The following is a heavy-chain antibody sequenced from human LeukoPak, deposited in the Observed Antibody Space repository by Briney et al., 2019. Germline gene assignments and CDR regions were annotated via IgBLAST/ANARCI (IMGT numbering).Heavy chain of an antibody. Sequence: GGSLRLSCAASGFTFSSYWMSWVRQAPGKGLEWVANIKQGGSEKYYVDSVKGRFTISRGNAKNSLYLQMNSLRAEDTAVYYCARRTPITMVRGVIPLYYFDYWGQGTLVTVSS. CDR3: ARRTPITMVRGVIPLYYFDY. CDR1: GFTFSSYW. V-gene: IGHV3-7*04. CDR2: IKQGGSEK. J-gene: IGHJ4*02. D-gene: IGHD3-10*01.